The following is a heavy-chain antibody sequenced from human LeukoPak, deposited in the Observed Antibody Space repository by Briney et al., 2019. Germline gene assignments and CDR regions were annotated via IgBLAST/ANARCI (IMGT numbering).Heavy chain of an antibody. CDR2: ISSSSSVI. J-gene: IGHJ4*02. D-gene: IGHD3-16*01. CDR3: AKDKLWGEDYFDY. CDR1: GFTFSSYN. V-gene: IGHV3-48*01. Sequence: GGSLRLSCAASGFTFSSYNMNWVRQAPGKGLEWVSYISSSSSVIYNADSVKGRFTISRDNAKNSLYLQMNSLRAEDTAIYYCAKDKLWGEDYFDYWGQGTLVTVSS.